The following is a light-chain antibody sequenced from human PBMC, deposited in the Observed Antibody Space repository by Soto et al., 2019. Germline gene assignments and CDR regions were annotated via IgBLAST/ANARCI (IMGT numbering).Light chain of an antibody. V-gene: IGKV3-11*01. J-gene: IGKJ2*02. CDR3: QQRGKWPST. CDR1: QSGGRY. CDR2: DAY. Sequence: EVVLTQSPDTLSLSPGETATLSCRASQSGGRYVAWYQQKLGQAPSLLLYDAYTRATGVEARFTGSGSATDFSHTITSLEPEDFAVYYCQQRGKWPSTFGPVTKVEMK.